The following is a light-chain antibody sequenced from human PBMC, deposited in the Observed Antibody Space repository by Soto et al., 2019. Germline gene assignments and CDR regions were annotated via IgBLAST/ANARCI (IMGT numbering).Light chain of an antibody. V-gene: IGLV2-14*01. Sequence: QSVLTQPASVSGSPGQSITISCTGTSSDVGGYNHVSWYQHHPCKAHKIMIYEVSNRPSGVSNRFSGSKSGNTASLTISGLQPEDEADYYCSSYTTSNTRQIVFGTGTKVTVL. CDR2: EVS. J-gene: IGLJ1*01. CDR3: SSYTTSNTRQIV. CDR1: SSDVGGYNH.